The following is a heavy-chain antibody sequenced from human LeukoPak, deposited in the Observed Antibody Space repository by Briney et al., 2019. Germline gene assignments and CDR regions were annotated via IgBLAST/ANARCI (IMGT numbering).Heavy chain of an antibody. CDR3: CRGWLDY. V-gene: IGHV3-15*01. CDR1: GFSFSNAW. Sequence: GGSLRLSCAASGFSFSNAWMSWVRQASGKGLEWVGRIKSKTDGGTIHYAAPVKGRFTISRDDSKNMVFLQVNSLNTEDTAVYYCCRGWLDYWGQGTLVAVSS. J-gene: IGHJ4*02. D-gene: IGHD2-15*01. CDR2: IKSKTDGGTI.